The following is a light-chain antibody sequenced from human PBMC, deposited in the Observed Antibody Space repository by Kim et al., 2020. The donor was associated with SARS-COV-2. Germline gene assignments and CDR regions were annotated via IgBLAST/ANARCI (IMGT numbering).Light chain of an antibody. CDR2: AAS. CDR1: QGISKY. V-gene: IGKV1-16*02. J-gene: IGKJ5*01. CDR3: QQYNSYPIT. Sequence: PSVGDRVTITCRARQGISKYLDWFQQKPVKAPKSLIYAASSLQSGGPSKLSGSGAGTDFTLTISSLQPEDFASYYCQQYNSYPITFGQGTRLEIK.